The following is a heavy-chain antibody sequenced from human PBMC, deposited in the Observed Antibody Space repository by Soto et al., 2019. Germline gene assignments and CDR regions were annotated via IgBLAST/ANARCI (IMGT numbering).Heavy chain of an antibody. D-gene: IGHD5-12*01. J-gene: IGHJ4*02. Sequence: QVQLQESGPGLVKPLGTLSLTCDVSGGSISSTNWWAWVRQASGKGLEWIGEIYQSGATKYNPSPESRITISVDKSQNQFSLKLTSVTAADTAFYYCASGYSGYDYRVDYWCQGTLVTVSS. V-gene: IGHV4-4*02. CDR1: GGSISSTNW. CDR3: ASGYSGYDYRVDY. CDR2: IYQSGAT.